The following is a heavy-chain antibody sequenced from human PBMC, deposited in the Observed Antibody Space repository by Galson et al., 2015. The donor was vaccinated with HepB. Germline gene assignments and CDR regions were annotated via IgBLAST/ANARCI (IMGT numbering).Heavy chain of an antibody. CDR3: TTGTELLWFGELFQGSWFDP. V-gene: IGHV3-15*01. J-gene: IGHJ5*02. Sequence: SLRLSCAASGFTFSNAWMSWVRQAPGKGLEWVGRIKSKTDGGTTDYAAPVKGRFTISRDDSKNTLYLQMHSLKTEDTAVYYCTTGTELLWFGELFQGSWFDPWGQGTLVTVSS. CDR2: IKSKTDGGTT. CDR1: GFTFSNAW. D-gene: IGHD3-10*01.